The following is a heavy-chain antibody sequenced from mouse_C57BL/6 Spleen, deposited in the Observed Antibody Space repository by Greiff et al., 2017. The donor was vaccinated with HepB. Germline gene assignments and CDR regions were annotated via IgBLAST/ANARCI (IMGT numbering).Heavy chain of an antibody. CDR3: AKNGGSNYALDY. J-gene: IGHJ2*01. D-gene: IGHD2-5*01. CDR1: GFSLTSYG. V-gene: IGHV2-5*01. CDR2: IWRGGST. Sequence: QVQLKESGPGLVQPSQSLSITCTVSGFSLTSYGVHWVRQSPGKGLEWLGVIWRGGSTDYNAACMSRLSITKDNSKSQVFFKMNSLQADDTAIYYCAKNGGSNYALDYWGQGTTLTVSS.